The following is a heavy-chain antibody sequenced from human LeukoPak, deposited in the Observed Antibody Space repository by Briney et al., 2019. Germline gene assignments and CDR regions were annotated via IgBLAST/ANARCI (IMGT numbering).Heavy chain of an antibody. V-gene: IGHV4-31*03. CDR2: IYYSGST. Sequence: SETLSLTCTVSGGSISSGGYYWSWIRQHPGKGLEWIGYIYYSGSTYHNPSLKSRVTISVDTSKNQFSLKLSSVTAADTAVYYCATYSSSSGMDVWGQGTTVTVSS. CDR3: ATYSSSSGMDV. J-gene: IGHJ6*02. CDR1: GGSISSGGYY. D-gene: IGHD6-13*01.